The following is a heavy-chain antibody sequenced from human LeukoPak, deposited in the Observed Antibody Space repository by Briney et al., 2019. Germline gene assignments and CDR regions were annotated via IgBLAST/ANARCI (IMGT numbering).Heavy chain of an antibody. V-gene: IGHV3-30*18. D-gene: IGHD3-22*01. CDR3: AKEEGWSAYYYDSSGYSFDY. CDR2: VSYDGSNK. J-gene: IGHJ4*02. CDR1: GFTFSSYG. Sequence: PGGSLRLSCAASGFTFSSYGMHWVRQAPGKGLEWVAVVSYDGSNKYYADSVKGRFTISRDNSKNTLYLQMNSLRAEDTAVYYCAKEEGWSAYYYDSSGYSFDYWGQGTLVTVSS.